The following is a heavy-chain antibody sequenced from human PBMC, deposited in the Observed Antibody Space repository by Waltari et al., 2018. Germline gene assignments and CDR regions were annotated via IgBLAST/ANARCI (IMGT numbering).Heavy chain of an antibody. Sequence: EVQVVESGGGLAQPGGSLRLSCAASGFTFSRSCMHWVRQPPGKGLVWVSRSNPEGRTRDYADSVEGRFTISRDNAQNTLYLQLNNLRVDDTAIYYCARELRGDNDLWGQGTMVTVSS. CDR3: ARELRGDNDL. J-gene: IGHJ3*01. D-gene: IGHD3-9*01. CDR1: GFTFSRSC. V-gene: IGHV3-74*01. CDR2: SNPEGRTR.